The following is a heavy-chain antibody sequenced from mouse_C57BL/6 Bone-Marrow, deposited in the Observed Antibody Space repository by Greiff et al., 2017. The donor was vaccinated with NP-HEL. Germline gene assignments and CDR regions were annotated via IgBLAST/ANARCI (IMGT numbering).Heavy chain of an antibody. CDR1: GYTFTDYY. Sequence: EVQLQQSGPELVKPGASVKISCKASGYTFTDYYMNWVKQSHGKSLEWIGDINPNNGGTSYNQKFKGKATLTVDRSSSTAYMELRSLTSEDSAVYYCARWAYGSSGWFAYWGQGTLVTVSA. CDR3: ARWAYGSSGWFAY. J-gene: IGHJ3*01. V-gene: IGHV1-26*01. D-gene: IGHD1-1*01. CDR2: INPNNGGT.